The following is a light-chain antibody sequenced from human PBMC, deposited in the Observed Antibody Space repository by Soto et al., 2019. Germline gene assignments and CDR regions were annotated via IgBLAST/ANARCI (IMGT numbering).Light chain of an antibody. V-gene: IGLV2-14*01. CDR3: SSYSSSSTLVV. Sequence: QSALTQPASVSGSPGQSITISCTGTSSDVGGFLYVSWFQQHPGKAPKLMIYAVSNRPSGISNRFSGSKSGNTASLTISRLQAEDEADYYCSSYSSSSTLVVFGGGTKVTVL. CDR2: AVS. CDR1: SSDVGGFLY. J-gene: IGLJ2*01.